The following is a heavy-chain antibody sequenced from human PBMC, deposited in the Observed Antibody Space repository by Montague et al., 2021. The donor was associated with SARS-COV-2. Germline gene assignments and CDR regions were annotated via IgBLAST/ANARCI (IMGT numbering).Heavy chain of an antibody. CDR3: ARQITMVREPFDS. Sequence: EILSLTCTVAGDSVSRSYWNWIRQSPGKGLEWIGNIYYYGSVNYNPSLKSRLSISLDTSKNQLSLTLTSVTAADTATYYCARQITMVREPFDSWGQGTLVLVSS. J-gene: IGHJ4*02. CDR2: IYYYGSV. D-gene: IGHD3-10*01. V-gene: IGHV4-59*08. CDR1: GDSVSRSY.